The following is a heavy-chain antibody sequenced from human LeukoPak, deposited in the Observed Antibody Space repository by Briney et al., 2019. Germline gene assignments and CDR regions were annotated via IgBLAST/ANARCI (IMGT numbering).Heavy chain of an antibody. CDR3: GRANYDFWSGYTTRNSYYYYMDV. D-gene: IGHD3-3*01. J-gene: IGHJ6*03. V-gene: IGHV1-69*13. Sequence: SVKVSCKASGGTFSSYAISWVRQAPGQGLEWMGGIIPIFGTANYAQKFQGRVTITADESTSTAYMELSSLRSEDTAVYYCGRANYDFWSGYTTRNSYYYYMDVWGKGTTVTVSS. CDR2: IIPIFGTA. CDR1: GGTFSSYA.